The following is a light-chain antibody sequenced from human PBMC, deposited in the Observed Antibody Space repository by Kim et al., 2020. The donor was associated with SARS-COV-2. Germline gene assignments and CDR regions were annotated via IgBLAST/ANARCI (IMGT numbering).Light chain of an antibody. V-gene: IGKV3-15*01. Sequence: EIVMTQSPATLSVSPGERATRSCRASQSVSSNLGWYQHKRDQAPRLLIYGASTRATGIPARFSGSGSGTEFTLTISSLQSEDFAVYYGQQYNNWPRTFGQGTKVDIK. CDR1: QSVSSN. J-gene: IGKJ1*01. CDR2: GAS. CDR3: QQYNNWPRT.